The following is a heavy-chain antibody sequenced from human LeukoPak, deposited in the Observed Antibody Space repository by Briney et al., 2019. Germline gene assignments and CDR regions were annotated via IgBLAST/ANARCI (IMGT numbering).Heavy chain of an antibody. CDR2: IYWFDDK. D-gene: IGHD3-22*01. V-gene: IGHV2-5*01. CDR1: GFSLSTRGVD. CDR3: AHSVTYYYDSSGYYPNRNPYYFDY. J-gene: IGHJ4*02. Sequence: PTWVHPTKILKLTGTLSGFSLSTRGVDEGWIRQPPGKALEWLALIYWFDDKPYSPSLKSRLTITKDTSKNQVVLTMTNMDPVDTATYYCAHSVTYYYDSSGYYPNRNPYYFDYWGQGTLVTVSS.